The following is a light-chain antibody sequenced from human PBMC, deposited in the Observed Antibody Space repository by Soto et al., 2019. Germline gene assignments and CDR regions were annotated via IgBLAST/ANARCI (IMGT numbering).Light chain of an antibody. V-gene: IGKV1D-16*01. J-gene: IGKJ5*01. Sequence: DIQMTQSPSSLSSCVGDIFTITGRASQSIGTSLAWYQQKSGKAPKLLIYAASTLQSGVPSRFSGSGSGTDFTLTISCLQSEDFATYYCQQYYSYPITFGQGTRLEIK. CDR3: QQYYSYPIT. CDR1: QSIGTS. CDR2: AAS.